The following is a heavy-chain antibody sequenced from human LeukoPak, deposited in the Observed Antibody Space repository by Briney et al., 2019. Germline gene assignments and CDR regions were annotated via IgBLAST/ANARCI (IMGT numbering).Heavy chain of an antibody. J-gene: IGHJ4*02. V-gene: IGHV1-69*04. Sequence: GASVKVSCKASGGTFSSYAISWVRQAPGQGLEWMGRIIPILGIANFAQKFQGRVTITADKSTSTAYMELSSLRSEDTAVYYCARGSTRYYFDYWGQGTLVTVSS. CDR2: IIPILGIA. D-gene: IGHD2-2*01. CDR1: GGTFSSYA. CDR3: ARGSTRYYFDY.